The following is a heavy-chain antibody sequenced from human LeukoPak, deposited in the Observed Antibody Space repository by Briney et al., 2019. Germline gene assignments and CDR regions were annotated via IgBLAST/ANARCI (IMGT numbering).Heavy chain of an antibody. CDR2: TYYRSKWYN. CDR1: GDSVSSYSAA. Sequence: SQALSLTCAISGDSVSSYSAAWNWIRQSPSRGLEWLGRTYYRSKWYNDYAVSVKGRITINPDTSKSQFSLRLTSVTPEDTAVYYCARSYSSGWDFDYWGQGTLVTVSS. V-gene: IGHV6-1*01. J-gene: IGHJ4*02. CDR3: ARSYSSGWDFDY. D-gene: IGHD6-19*01.